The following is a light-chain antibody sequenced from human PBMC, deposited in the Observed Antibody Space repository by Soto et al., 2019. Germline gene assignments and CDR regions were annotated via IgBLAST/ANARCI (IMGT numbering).Light chain of an antibody. CDR2: RNN. CDR1: SSNIGNDY. Sequence: QSVLTQPPSASGTPGQRVTLSCSGSSSNIGNDYVHWYQQFPGTAPKLLIYRNNQRPSGVPDRFSGSKSGTSASLAISGLRSEDEADYYCVAWDDSLSGHWVFGGGTKVTVL. CDR3: VAWDDSLSGHWV. V-gene: IGLV1-47*01. J-gene: IGLJ3*02.